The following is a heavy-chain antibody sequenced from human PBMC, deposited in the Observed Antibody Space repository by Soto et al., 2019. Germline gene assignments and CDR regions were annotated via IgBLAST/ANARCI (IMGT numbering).Heavy chain of an antibody. J-gene: IGHJ6*02. Sequence: QAGGSLRLSCAASGFTFSNYEMIWVRQAPGKGLEWVSYISSSGSTIYYTDSVKGRFTISRDNAKNSLYLHMNSLRAEDTAVYYCARENSPAGMDVWGQGTTVTVSS. CDR2: ISSSGSTI. CDR3: ARENSPAGMDV. D-gene: IGHD6-13*01. V-gene: IGHV3-48*03. CDR1: GFTFSNYE.